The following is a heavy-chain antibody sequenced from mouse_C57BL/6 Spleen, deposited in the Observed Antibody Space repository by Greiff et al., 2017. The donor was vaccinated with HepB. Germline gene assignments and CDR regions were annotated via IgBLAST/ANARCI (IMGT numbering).Heavy chain of an antibody. D-gene: IGHD2-3*01. CDR2: IRSKSNNYAT. J-gene: IGHJ3*01. V-gene: IGHV10-1*01. CDR1: GFSFNTYA. Sequence: EVKLMESGGGLVQPKGSLKLSCAASGFSFNTYAMNWVRQAPGKGLEWVARIRSKSNNYATYYADSVKDRFTISRDNSENMLYLQMNNLKTEVTAMYYCVRWLLRAYWGQGTLVTVSA. CDR3: VRWLLRAY.